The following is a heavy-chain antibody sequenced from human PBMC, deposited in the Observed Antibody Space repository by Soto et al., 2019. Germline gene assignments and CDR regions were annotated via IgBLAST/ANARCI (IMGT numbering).Heavy chain of an antibody. J-gene: IGHJ6*02. CDR3: ARDVDTAQGGSMDV. V-gene: IGHV3-21*01. Sequence: EVQLVESGGGLVKPGGSLRLSCAASGFTFSSYSMNWVRQAPGKGLEWVSSISSSSSYIYYADSVKGRFTISRDNAKNSLNLQINSLRAEDTSVDYCARDVDTAQGGSMDVWGQGPTVTVFS. CDR1: GFTFSSYS. CDR2: ISSSSSYI. D-gene: IGHD5-18*01.